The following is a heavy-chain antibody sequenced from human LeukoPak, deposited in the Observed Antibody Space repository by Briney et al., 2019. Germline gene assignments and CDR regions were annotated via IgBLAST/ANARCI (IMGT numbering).Heavy chain of an antibody. V-gene: IGHV1-69*13. D-gene: IGHD3-3*01. J-gene: IGHJ4*02. Sequence: ASVKVSCKASGGTFSSYAISWVRQAPGQGLEWMGGIIPIFGTANYAQKFQGRVTITADESTSTAYMELSSLRSEDTAVYYCARDPGNDFWSGYYGFDYWGQGTLVTVSS. CDR2: IIPIFGTA. CDR3: ARDPGNDFWSGYYGFDY. CDR1: GGTFSSYA.